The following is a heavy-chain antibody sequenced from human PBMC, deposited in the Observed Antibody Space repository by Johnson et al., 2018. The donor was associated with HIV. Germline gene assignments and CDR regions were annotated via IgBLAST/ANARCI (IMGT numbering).Heavy chain of an antibody. V-gene: IGHV3-30*04. CDR2: ISFDGSKK. CDR3: ARAASDAFDI. J-gene: IGHJ3*02. Sequence: QVQLVESGGGVVQPGRSLRVSCAASGFTFSSYAMHWVRQAPGKGLEWVAVISFDGSKKYYADSVKGRFTISRDNSKNTLYLQMNSLRVEDTAVYYCARAASDAFDIWGQGTMVTVSS. CDR1: GFTFSSYA.